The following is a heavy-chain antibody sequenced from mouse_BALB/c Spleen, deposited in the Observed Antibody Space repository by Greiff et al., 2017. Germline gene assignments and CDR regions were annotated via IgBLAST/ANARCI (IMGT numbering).Heavy chain of an antibody. CDR1: GYSFTSYW. CDR2: IHRSGSGT. V-gene: IGHV1S82*01. J-gene: IGHJ4*01. Sequence: QVQVMEPGAGLVRPGASVKLSCTASGYSFTSYWMNWVKQRPGQGLEWIGMIHRSGSGTRLNQNFKDKVTLTVDKSSSTAYMQLSSPTSEDSAVFYCARDYYGSSYALDYWGQGTSVTVSA. CDR3: ARDYYGSSYALDY. D-gene: IGHD1-1*01.